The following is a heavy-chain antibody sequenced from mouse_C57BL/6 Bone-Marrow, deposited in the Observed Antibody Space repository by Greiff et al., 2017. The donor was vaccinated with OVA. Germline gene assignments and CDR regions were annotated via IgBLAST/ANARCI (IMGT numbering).Heavy chain of an antibody. CDR1: GYSFTGYY. Sequence: VQLQQSGPELVKPGASVKISCKASGYSFTGYYMNWVKQSPEKSLEWIGEINPSTGGTTYNQKFKAKATLTVDKSSSTAYMQLKSLTSEDSAVYYWARGGTSPIAYWGQGTLVTVSA. J-gene: IGHJ3*01. D-gene: IGHD4-1*01. CDR2: INPSTGGT. CDR3: ARGGTSPIAY. V-gene: IGHV1-42*01.